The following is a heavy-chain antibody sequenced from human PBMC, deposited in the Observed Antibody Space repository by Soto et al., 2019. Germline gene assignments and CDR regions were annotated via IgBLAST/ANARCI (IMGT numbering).Heavy chain of an antibody. CDR1: GFTFSSYW. CDR3: ARVRTPFKYYFDY. V-gene: IGHV3-7*01. Sequence: EVQLVESGGGLVQPGGSLRLSCAAFGFTFSSYWLSWVRQAPGKGLEWVGNIKQDGSGKYYVDSVKGRFTISRDNAKNSLYLQMNSLRAEDTAVYYCARVRTPFKYYFDYWGQGTLVTVSS. J-gene: IGHJ4*02. CDR2: IKQDGSGK.